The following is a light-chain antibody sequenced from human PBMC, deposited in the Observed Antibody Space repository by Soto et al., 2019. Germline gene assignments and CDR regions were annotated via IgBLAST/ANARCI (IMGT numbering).Light chain of an antibody. V-gene: IGKV3-20*01. Sequence: EIVLTQSPGTLSLSPGERATLSCRASQSVSSCYLAWYQQKPGQAPRLLIYGPSSRATSIPDTISGSGSGTDFTLTISRMEPEDFAVYYCQQYDTSPRTFGQGTKVDIK. CDR1: QSVSSCY. CDR2: GPS. CDR3: QQYDTSPRT. J-gene: IGKJ1*01.